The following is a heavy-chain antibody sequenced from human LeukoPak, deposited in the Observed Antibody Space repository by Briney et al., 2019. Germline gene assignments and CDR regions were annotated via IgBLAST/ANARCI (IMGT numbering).Heavy chain of an antibody. D-gene: IGHD2-15*01. CDR2: INHSGST. CDR1: GGSFSGYY. Sequence: SETLSLTCAVYGGSFSGYYWSWIRQPPGKGLEWIGEINHSGSTNYNPSLKSRVTISVDTSKNQFSLKLSSVTAADTAVYYCARGWGYCSGGSCYYFDYWGQGTLVTVSS. CDR3: ARGWGYCSGGSCYYFDY. V-gene: IGHV4-34*01. J-gene: IGHJ4*02.